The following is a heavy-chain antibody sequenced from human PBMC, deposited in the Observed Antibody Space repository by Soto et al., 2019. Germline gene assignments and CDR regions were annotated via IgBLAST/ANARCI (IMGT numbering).Heavy chain of an antibody. CDR1: GGSISSGGYS. J-gene: IGHJ6*02. V-gene: IGHV4-30-2*01. Sequence: SETLSLTCAVSGGSISSGGYSWSWIRQTPGKGLEWIGYIYPTGKTYYNPSLENRVTISIDTSKNQFSLQLTSVTAADTAVYYCARDPPGPAPRWGVWGHGTTVPVS. CDR3: ARDPPGPAPRWGV. CDR2: IYPTGKT. D-gene: IGHD3-16*01.